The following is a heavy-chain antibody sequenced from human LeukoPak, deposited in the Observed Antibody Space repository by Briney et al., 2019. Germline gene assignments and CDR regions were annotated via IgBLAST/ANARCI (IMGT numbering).Heavy chain of an antibody. J-gene: IGHJ5*02. Sequence: SQTLSLTCAVSGGSISSGGYSWSWTRQPPGKGLEWIGYIYHSGSTYYNPSLKSRVTISVDRPKNQFSLKLSSVTAADTAVYYCARAYYDFWSGPRGWFDPWGQGTLVTVSS. CDR2: IYHSGST. D-gene: IGHD3-3*01. V-gene: IGHV4-30-2*01. CDR1: GGSISSGGYS. CDR3: ARAYYDFWSGPRGWFDP.